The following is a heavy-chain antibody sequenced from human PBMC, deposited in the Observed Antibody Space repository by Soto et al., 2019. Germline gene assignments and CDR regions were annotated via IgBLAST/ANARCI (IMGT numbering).Heavy chain of an antibody. V-gene: IGHV1-69*13. CDR1: GRTFSSYA. Sequence: ASLKFSCKASGRTFSSYAISWVRQAPGQGLEWMGGIIPIFGTANYAQKFQGRVTITADESTSTAYMELSSLRSEDTVVYYCARVFREWLAYYGMDVWGQGTTVTVSS. CDR2: IIPIFGTA. D-gene: IGHD6-19*01. CDR3: ARVFREWLAYYGMDV. J-gene: IGHJ6*02.